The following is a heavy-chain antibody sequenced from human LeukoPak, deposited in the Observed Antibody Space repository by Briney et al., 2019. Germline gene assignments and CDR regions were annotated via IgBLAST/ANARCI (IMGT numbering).Heavy chain of an antibody. CDR3: AREQWPTYYYYGMDV. V-gene: IGHV1-18*01. CDR1: GYTFTSYG. J-gene: IGHJ6*02. CDR2: IGAYNGNT. Sequence: ASVKVSCKASGYTFTSYGISWVRQAPGQGLEWMGWIGAYNGNTNYAQKLQGRVTMTTDTSTSTAYMELRSLRSDDTAVYYCAREQWPTYYYYGMDVWGQGTTVTVSS. D-gene: IGHD6-19*01.